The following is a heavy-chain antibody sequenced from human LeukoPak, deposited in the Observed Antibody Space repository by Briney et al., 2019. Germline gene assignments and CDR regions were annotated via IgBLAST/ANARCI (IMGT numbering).Heavy chain of an antibody. J-gene: IGHJ4*02. Sequence: PGGSLRLSCAASGFTVSSNYMSWVRQAPGKGLEWVSVIYSGGSTYYADSVKGRFTISRDNSKNTLYLQMNSLRAEDTAVYYCARVVLAAAGYFDYWGQGTLVTVSS. CDR3: ARVVLAAAGYFDY. CDR1: GFTVSSNY. D-gene: IGHD6-13*01. V-gene: IGHV3-66*01. CDR2: IYSGGST.